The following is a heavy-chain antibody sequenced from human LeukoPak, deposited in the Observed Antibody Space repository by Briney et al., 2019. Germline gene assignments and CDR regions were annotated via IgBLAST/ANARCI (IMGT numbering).Heavy chain of an antibody. CDR3: ARVCEGGENCSGGSCEWFDP. J-gene: IGHJ5*02. D-gene: IGHD2-15*01. V-gene: IGHV4-4*02. Sequence: SGTLSLTCAVSGGSITSSNWWSWVRQPPGKGLEWIGEIYHSGETHYNPSLESRVTMSVDTSKNQFSLKLSSVTAADTAVYYCARVCEGGENCSGGSCEWFDPWGQGTLVTVSS. CDR1: GGSITSSNW. CDR2: IYHSGET.